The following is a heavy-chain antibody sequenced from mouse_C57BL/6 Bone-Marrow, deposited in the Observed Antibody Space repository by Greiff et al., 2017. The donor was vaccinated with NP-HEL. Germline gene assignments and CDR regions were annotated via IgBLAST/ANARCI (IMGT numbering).Heavy chain of an antibody. CDR1: GFSLSTSNMG. V-gene: IGHV8-5*01. CDR3: AQIAGDYGSISLAYAMDY. Sequence: QVTLKESGPGLLQPSQSLSLSCYSSGFSLSTSNMGIGWLRHPSGMGLVWLAHPCWSDDKYYNPFLKSRPTTSNDTSNNPDILQISRVDTAATATYDCAQIAGDYGSISLAYAMDYWGQGTSVTVSS. D-gene: IGHD1-1*01. J-gene: IGHJ4*01. CDR2: PCWSDDK.